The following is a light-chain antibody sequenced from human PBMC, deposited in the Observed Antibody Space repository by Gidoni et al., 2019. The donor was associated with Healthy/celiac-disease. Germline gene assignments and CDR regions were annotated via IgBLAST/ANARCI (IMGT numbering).Light chain of an antibody. CDR3: YSTDSSGNHRV. V-gene: IGLV3-10*01. CDR2: EDS. J-gene: IGLJ2*01. Sequence: SYELTQPPSVSVSPGQTARITCSGDALPKKYAHWYQQKSGQAPVLVIYEDSKRPAGIPERFSGSSSGTMATLTISGAQVEDEADYYCYSTDSSGNHRVFGGGTKLTV. CDR1: ALPKKY.